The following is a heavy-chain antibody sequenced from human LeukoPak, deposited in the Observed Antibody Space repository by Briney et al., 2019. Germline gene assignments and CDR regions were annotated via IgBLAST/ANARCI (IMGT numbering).Heavy chain of an antibody. J-gene: IGHJ4*02. CDR3: ARVPGGALRGVGDY. V-gene: IGHV5-51*06. CDR2: IYPADSDI. CDR1: GYTFTSYW. Sequence: GESLKISCKGSGYTFTSYWFGWVRQMPGKGLEWMGIIYPADSDIRYSPSLQGQVTISADKSISTAYLQWSSLKASDTAMFYCARVPGGALRGVGDYWGQGTLVTVSS. D-gene: IGHD4-17*01.